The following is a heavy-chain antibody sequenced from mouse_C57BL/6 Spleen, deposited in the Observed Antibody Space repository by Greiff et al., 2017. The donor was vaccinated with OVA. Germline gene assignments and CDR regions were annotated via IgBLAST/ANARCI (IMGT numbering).Heavy chain of an antibody. Sequence: EVHLVESGGGLVKPGGSLKLSCAASGFTFSDYGMHWVRQAPEKGLEWVAYISSGSSTNYYADTVKGRFTISRDNAKNTLFLQMTSLRSEDTAMYYCARTYGSSYYFDYWGQGTTLTVSS. J-gene: IGHJ2*01. V-gene: IGHV5-17*01. CDR3: ARTYGSSYYFDY. D-gene: IGHD1-1*01. CDR2: ISSGSSTN. CDR1: GFTFSDYG.